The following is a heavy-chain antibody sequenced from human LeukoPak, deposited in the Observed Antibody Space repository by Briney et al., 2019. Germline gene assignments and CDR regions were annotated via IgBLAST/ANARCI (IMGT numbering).Heavy chain of an antibody. J-gene: IGHJ3*02. V-gene: IGHV3-23*01. CDR2: ISGSGGST. CDR1: GFTFSSYA. D-gene: IGHD2-15*01. CDR3: AKDPISLGISADAFDI. Sequence: GGSLRLSCAASGFTFSSYAMSWVRQAPGKGLEWVSAISGSGGSTYYADSVKGRFTISRDNSKNTLYLQMNSLRADDTAVYYCAKDPISLGISADAFDIWGQGTMVTASS.